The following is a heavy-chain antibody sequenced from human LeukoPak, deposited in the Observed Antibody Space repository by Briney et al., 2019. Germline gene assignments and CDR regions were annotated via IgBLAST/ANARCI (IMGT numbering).Heavy chain of an antibody. CDR3: ARSDGYGLVGI. CDR2: IYSRGNT. CDR1: GVSISSGSNY. J-gene: IGHJ3*02. V-gene: IGHV4-39*07. Sequence: SETLSLTCSVSGVSISSGSNYWGWIRQPPGKTLEWIGSIYSRGNTYYNPSLKSRVIILIDTAKNHFSLNLSSVTAADTAVYYCARSDGYGLVGIWGQGTMVTISS. D-gene: IGHD3-10*01.